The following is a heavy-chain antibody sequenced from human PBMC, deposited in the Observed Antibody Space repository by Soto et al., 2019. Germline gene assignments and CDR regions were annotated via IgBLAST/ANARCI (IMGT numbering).Heavy chain of an antibody. V-gene: IGHV3-23*01. J-gene: IGHJ6*03. CDR3: AKVARPDDVLSGYYRVYYFHYMDV. Sequence: QLLESGGDLVQPGGSLRLSCTASGFRFSSYVMRWIRQAPGKGLEWVAAISGNGASTYYADSVKGRFTVSRDNSKNTVFLQINHLRDEDTAVYYCAKVARPDDVLSGYYRVYYFHYMDVWGEGTTVTVS. CDR2: ISGNGAST. CDR1: GFRFSSYV. D-gene: IGHD3-3*01.